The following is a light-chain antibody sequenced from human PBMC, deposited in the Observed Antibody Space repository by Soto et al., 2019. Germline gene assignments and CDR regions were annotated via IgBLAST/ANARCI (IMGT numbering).Light chain of an antibody. J-gene: IGKJ3*01. Sequence: ESVLTQSPGTLSLSPRERATLSCRASQSVSSSYLAWYQQKPGQAPRLLIYGASGRATGIPDRFSGSGSGTDFTLTISRLETEDIAVYYGQQYGSSIFTFGPGTKVDLK. V-gene: IGKV3-20*01. CDR3: QQYGSSIFT. CDR2: GAS. CDR1: QSVSSSY.